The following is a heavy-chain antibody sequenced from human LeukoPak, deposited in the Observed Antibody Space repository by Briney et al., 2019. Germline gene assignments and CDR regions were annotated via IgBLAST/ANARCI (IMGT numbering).Heavy chain of an antibody. Sequence: ASVKVSCKVSGYTLTELSMHWVLQAPGKRLEWMGGFDPEDGETIYAQKFQGRVTMTEDTSTDTAYMELSSLRSEDTAVYYCATRTYCGGDCYSDWGQGTLVTVSS. V-gene: IGHV1-24*01. CDR2: FDPEDGET. J-gene: IGHJ4*02. CDR3: ATRTYCGGDCYSD. CDR1: GYTLTELS. D-gene: IGHD2-21*02.